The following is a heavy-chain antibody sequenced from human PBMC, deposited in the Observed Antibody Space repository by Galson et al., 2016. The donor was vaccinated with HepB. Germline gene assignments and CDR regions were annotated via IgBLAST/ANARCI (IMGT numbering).Heavy chain of an antibody. CDR1: EFTLSYHW. J-gene: IGHJ4*02. CDR3: ARVGGNGWSSDF. CDR2: MKGDETPK. V-gene: IGHV3-7*01. D-gene: IGHD6-19*01. Sequence: SLRLSCAVSEFTLSYHWMNWVRQAPGKGLEWVATMKGDETPKRYWDSVKGRFTISRGNAATSLFLQMDSLRAEDTAVYYCARVGGNGWSSDFWGQGTLVTVSS.